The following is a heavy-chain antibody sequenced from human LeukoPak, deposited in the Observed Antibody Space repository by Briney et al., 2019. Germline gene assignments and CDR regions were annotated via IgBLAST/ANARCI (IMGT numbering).Heavy chain of an antibody. CDR1: GGTFSSYA. CDR3: ARLVPGIAAAAGAFDI. D-gene: IGHD6-13*01. V-gene: IGHV1-8*02. Sequence: ASVKVSCKASGGTFSSYAISWVRQATGQGLEWMGWMNPNSGNTGYAQKFQGRVTMTRNTSISTAYMELSGLRSEDTAVYYCARLVPGIAAAAGAFDIWGQGTMVTVSS. J-gene: IGHJ3*02. CDR2: MNPNSGNT.